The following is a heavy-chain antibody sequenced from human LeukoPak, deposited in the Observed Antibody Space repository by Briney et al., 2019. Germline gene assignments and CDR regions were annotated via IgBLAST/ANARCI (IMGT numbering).Heavy chain of an antibody. Sequence: HPGGSLRLSCAASRFTFSSYWMSWVRQAPGKGLEWVANIRQDGSEKYYVDSVKGRFTISRDNAKDSLYLQMNSLRAEDTAVSYCARGESYGRNYYFDYWGQGTLVTVSS. D-gene: IGHD5-18*01. J-gene: IGHJ4*02. CDR1: RFTFSSYW. CDR3: ARGESYGRNYYFDY. V-gene: IGHV3-7*03. CDR2: IRQDGSEK.